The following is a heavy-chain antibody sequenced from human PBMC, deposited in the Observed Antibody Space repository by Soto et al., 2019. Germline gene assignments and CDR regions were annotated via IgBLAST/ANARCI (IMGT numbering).Heavy chain of an antibody. CDR1: GFTFSTYS. CDR3: ARDYVTLYTSGWYSDY. Sequence: GWSLRLSCAASGFTFSTYSMNWVRQAPGKGLEWVSSISSSSSYIYYADSVEGRFTISRDNAKNSLYLQMNSLRAEDTAVYYCARDYVTLYTSGWYSDYWGQGTLVTVSS. D-gene: IGHD6-19*01. CDR2: ISSSSSYI. V-gene: IGHV3-21*01. J-gene: IGHJ4*02.